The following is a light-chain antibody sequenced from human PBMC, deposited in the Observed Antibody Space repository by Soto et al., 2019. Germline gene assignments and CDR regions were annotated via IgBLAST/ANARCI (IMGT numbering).Light chain of an antibody. CDR1: SSDVGSYNY. J-gene: IGLJ1*01. V-gene: IGLV2-14*01. CDR2: DVS. Sequence: QSALTQPASVSGSPGQSITISCTGTSSDVGSYNYVSWYQQHPGKAPKLMIYDVSDRPSAVAIRFSGSKSGNTASLTISGLQAEDEADYYCSSYTSSSTPYVFGTGTKLTVL. CDR3: SSYTSSSTPYV.